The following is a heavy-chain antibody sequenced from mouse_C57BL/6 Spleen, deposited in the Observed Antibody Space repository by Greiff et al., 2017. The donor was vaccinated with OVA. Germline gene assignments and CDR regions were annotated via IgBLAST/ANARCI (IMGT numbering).Heavy chain of an antibody. J-gene: IGHJ4*01. Sequence: VQLQESGPGLVAPSQSLSITCTVSGFSLTSYGVHWVRQPPGKGLEWLVVIWSDGSTTYHSALKSRLSISKDNSKSQVFLKMNSLQTDDTAMYYCARDGSSYGYAMDYWGQGTSVTVSS. V-gene: IGHV2-6*03. CDR2: IWSDGST. CDR3: ARDGSSYGYAMDY. D-gene: IGHD1-1*01. CDR1: GFSLTSYG.